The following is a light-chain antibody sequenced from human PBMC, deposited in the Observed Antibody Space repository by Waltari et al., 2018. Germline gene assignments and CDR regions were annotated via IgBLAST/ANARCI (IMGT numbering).Light chain of an antibody. Sequence: SALTQPALVYASPGQAITISCSGTSSDVAGCNFVSWYQQHPGKAPQVIIFEISKRPSGVSNRFSGSKSGNTASLTISGLQAEDEANYYCCAYVGYSTWVFGGGTKLTVV. CDR1: SSDVAGCNF. V-gene: IGLV2-23*02. CDR2: EIS. J-gene: IGLJ3*02. CDR3: CAYVGYSTWV.